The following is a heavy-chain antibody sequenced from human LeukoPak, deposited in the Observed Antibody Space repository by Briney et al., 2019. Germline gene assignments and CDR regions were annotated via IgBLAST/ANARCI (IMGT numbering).Heavy chain of an antibody. CDR3: ARTMAVAGTGGFDP. D-gene: IGHD6-19*01. V-gene: IGHV1-69*05. Sequence: SVKVSCKASGGTFSSYAISWVRQAPGQGLEWMGGIIPIFGTANYAQKFQGRVTITTDESTSTAYMELSSLRSEDTAVYYCARTMAVAGTGGFDPWGQGTLVTVSS. CDR2: IIPIFGTA. J-gene: IGHJ5*02. CDR1: GGTFSSYA.